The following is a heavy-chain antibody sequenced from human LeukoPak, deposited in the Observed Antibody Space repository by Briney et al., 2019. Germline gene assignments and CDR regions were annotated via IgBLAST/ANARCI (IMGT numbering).Heavy chain of an antibody. Sequence: SETLSLTCTVSGGSISSSSYYWGWIRQPPGKGLEWIGSIYYSGSTYYNPSLKSRVTISVDTSKNQSSLKLSSVTAADTAVYYCARGVITETGIAVAFDYWGQGTLVTVSS. V-gene: IGHV4-39*07. CDR2: IYYSGST. CDR3: ARGVITETGIAVAFDY. J-gene: IGHJ4*02. D-gene: IGHD6-19*01. CDR1: GGSISSSSYY.